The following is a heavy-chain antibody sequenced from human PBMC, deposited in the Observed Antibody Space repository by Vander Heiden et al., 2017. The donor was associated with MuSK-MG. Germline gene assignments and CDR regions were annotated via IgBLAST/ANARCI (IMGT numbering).Heavy chain of an antibody. D-gene: IGHD6-19*01. CDR2: IRDDGSNK. CDR1: GFTFSSYG. V-gene: IGHV3-33*01. CDR3: ARDRGIAVAGTFDY. Sequence: CPASGFTFSSYGMHWVRRAPGKGPAWVAAIRDDGSNKYYADSVKRRFTISRDNSKNTLYLQMNSLSAEDTAVYYCARDRGIAVAGTFDYWGQGTLVTVSS. J-gene: IGHJ4*02.